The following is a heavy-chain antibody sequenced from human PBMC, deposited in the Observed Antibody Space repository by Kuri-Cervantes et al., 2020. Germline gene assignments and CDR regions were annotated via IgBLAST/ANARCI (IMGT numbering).Heavy chain of an antibody. V-gene: IGHV3-30-3*01. D-gene: IGHD3-10*01. CDR3: ATHYYGSGSYLKAEIYYYGMDV. J-gene: IGHJ6*02. CDR2: ISYDGSNK. Sequence: LSLTCAASGFTFSSYAMHWVRQAPGKGLEWVAVISYDGSNKYYADSVKGRFTISRDNSKNTLYLQMNSLRAEDTAVYYCATHYYGSGSYLKAEIYYYGMDVWGQGTTVTVSS. CDR1: GFTFSSYA.